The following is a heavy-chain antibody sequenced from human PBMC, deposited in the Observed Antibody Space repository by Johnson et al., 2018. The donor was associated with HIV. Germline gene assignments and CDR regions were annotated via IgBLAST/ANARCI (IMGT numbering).Heavy chain of an antibody. Sequence: VQLVESGGGLVQPGGSLRLSCAASGFTVSSNYMTWVRQAPGKGLEWVSVIYSGGSTYYADSVKGRFTISRDNSKNTLYLQMNSLKTEDTAVYYCTTDRATYDAFDIWGQGTMVTVSS. D-gene: IGHD1-26*01. J-gene: IGHJ3*02. CDR1: GFTVSSNY. V-gene: IGHV3-53*01. CDR3: TTDRATYDAFDI. CDR2: IYSGGST.